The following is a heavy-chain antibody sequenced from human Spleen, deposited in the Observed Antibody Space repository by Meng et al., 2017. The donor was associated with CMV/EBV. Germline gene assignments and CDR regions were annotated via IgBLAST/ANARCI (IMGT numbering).Heavy chain of an antibody. CDR1: GFTFSTYW. Sequence: GESLKISCAASGFTFSTYWMHWVRQPPGKGLVWLSRINSDGSIINSADSVKGRFTISRDNAENTLYLEMNSLRVEDSAVYYCARGGYRSDYYDSTGYSIWGQGILVTVSS. D-gene: IGHD3-22*01. CDR2: INSDGSII. J-gene: IGHJ4*02. CDR3: ARGGYRSDYYDSTGYSI. V-gene: IGHV3-74*01.